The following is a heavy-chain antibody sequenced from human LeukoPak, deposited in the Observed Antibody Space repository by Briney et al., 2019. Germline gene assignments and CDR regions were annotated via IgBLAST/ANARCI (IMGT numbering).Heavy chain of an antibody. V-gene: IGHV1-3*01. Sequence: PGASVKVSCKASGYTFTSYAMHWVRQAPGQRLEWMGWINAGNGNTKYSQKFQGRVTITRDTSANTAYMELSSLRSEDTAVYYCARVLSGYYFDYWGQGTLVTVSS. CDR1: GYTFTSYA. CDR3: ARVLSGYYFDY. D-gene: IGHD6-25*01. CDR2: INAGNGNT. J-gene: IGHJ4*02.